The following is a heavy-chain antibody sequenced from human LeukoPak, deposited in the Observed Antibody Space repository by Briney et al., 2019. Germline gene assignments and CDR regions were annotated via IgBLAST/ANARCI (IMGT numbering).Heavy chain of an antibody. V-gene: IGHV1-3*01. CDR3: ARDIDRVFNWFDP. Sequence: AASVKVSCKASGYIFTSYAMHWVRQAPGQRLEWMGWINAGNGNTKYSQKFQGRVTITRDTSASTVYMELSSLRSEDTAVYYCARDIDRVFNWFDPWGQGTLATVSS. D-gene: IGHD6-13*01. J-gene: IGHJ5*02. CDR2: INAGNGNT. CDR1: GYIFTSYA.